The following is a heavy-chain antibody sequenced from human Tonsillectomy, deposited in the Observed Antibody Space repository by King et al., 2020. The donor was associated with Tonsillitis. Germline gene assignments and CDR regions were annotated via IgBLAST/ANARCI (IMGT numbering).Heavy chain of an antibody. CDR3: ARGGCSSCISDY. D-gene: IGHD6-13*01. V-gene: IGHV3-53*01. Sequence: VQLVESGGGLIQPGGSLRLSCAASGLTVSNDHMSLVRQAPGKGLEWVSFISGVGTTYYADSVKGRFTISRDNSKNTLYLQMNSLRAEDTAVYFCARGGCSSCISDYWGQGTLVTVSS. J-gene: IGHJ4*02. CDR2: ISGVGTT. CDR1: GLTVSNDH.